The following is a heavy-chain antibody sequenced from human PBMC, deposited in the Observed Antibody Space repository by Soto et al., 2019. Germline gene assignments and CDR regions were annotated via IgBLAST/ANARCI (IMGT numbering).Heavy chain of an antibody. Sequence: SETLSLTCTVSGGSISSYYWSWIRQPPGKGLEWIGYIYYSGSTNYNPSLKSRVTISVDTSKNQFSLKLSSVTAADTAVYYCARSMRNKYYYGSGSSSNYYYYYMDVWGKGTTVTVSS. CDR1: GGSISSYY. D-gene: IGHD3-10*01. CDR3: ARSMRNKYYYGSGSSSNYYYYYMDV. CDR2: IYYSGST. J-gene: IGHJ6*03. V-gene: IGHV4-59*01.